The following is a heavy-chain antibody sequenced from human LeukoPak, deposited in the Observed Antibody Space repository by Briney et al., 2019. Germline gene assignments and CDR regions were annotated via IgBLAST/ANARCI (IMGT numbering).Heavy chain of an antibody. CDR3: ARQSIAARPYWFDP. J-gene: IGHJ5*02. D-gene: IGHD6-6*01. V-gene: IGHV3-9*01. Sequence: GGSLRLSCAASGFTFDDYAMHWVRHAPGKGLEWVSGISWNSGSIGYADSVKGRFTISRDNAKNSLYLQMNSLRAEDTALYYCARQSIAARPYWFDPWGQGTLVTVSS. CDR2: ISWNSGSI. CDR1: GFTFDDYA.